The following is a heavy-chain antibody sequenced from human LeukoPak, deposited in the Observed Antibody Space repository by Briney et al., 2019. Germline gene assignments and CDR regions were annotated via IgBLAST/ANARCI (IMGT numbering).Heavy chain of an antibody. CDR1: GYTFTGYY. Sequence: ASVKVSCKASGYTFTGYYMHWVRQAPGQGLEWMGWINPNSGDTNYAQKFQGRVTMTRDTSISTAYMELSSLRSEDTAVYYCARDSGSYPDYWGQGTLVTVSS. CDR3: ARDSGSYPDY. CDR2: INPNSGDT. J-gene: IGHJ4*02. D-gene: IGHD1-26*01. V-gene: IGHV1-2*02.